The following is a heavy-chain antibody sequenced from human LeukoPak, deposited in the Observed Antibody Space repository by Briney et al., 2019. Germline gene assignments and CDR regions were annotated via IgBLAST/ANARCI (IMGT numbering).Heavy chain of an antibody. Sequence: SETLSLTCTVSGGSITISSYYWGWIRQPPGKGLEWIGSIYYSGSTYYNPSLKSRVSISVDISKNQFSLRLTSVTAADTAVYYCVVGSGGDEWEPFGFDYWGQGTLVTVSS. J-gene: IGHJ4*02. CDR2: IYYSGST. CDR1: GGSITISSYY. CDR3: VVGSGGDEWEPFGFDY. D-gene: IGHD1-26*01. V-gene: IGHV4-39*07.